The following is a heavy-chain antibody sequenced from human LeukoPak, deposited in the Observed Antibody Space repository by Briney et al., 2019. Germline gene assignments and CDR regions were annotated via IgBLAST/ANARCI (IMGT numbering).Heavy chain of an antibody. D-gene: IGHD1-14*01. CDR3: GRDIGEPEYYCYMDV. V-gene: IGHV6-1*01. J-gene: IGHJ6*03. CDR1: GDSVSSNNAA. CDR2: TYYRSKRYN. Sequence: SQTLSLTCAISGDSVSSNNAAWNWIRQSPSRGLEWLGRTYYRSKRYNGYAVSVQSPITINPDTSNNQFSLQLNSVTPEDAAVYYCGRDIGEPEYYCYMDVWGKGTTVTVSS.